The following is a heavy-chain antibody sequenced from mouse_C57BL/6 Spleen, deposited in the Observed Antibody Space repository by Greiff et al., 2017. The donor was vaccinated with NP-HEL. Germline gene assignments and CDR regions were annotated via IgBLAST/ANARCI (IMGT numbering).Heavy chain of an antibody. J-gene: IGHJ2*01. V-gene: IGHV5-9-1*02. CDR3: TRDDGYYSDY. CDR1: GFTFSSYA. CDR2: ISSGGDYI. Sequence: EVQVVESGEGLVKPGGSLKLSCAASGFTFSSYAMSWVRQTPEKRLEWVAYISSGGDYIYYVDTVKGRFTISRDNARNTLYLQMSSLKSEDTAMYYCTRDDGYYSDYWGQGTTLTVSS. D-gene: IGHD2-3*01.